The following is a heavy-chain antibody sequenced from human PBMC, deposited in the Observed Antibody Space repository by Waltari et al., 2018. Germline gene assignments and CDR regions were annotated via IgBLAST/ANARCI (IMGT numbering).Heavy chain of an antibody. CDR1: GFTFSSYG. Sequence: QVQLVESGGGVVQPGRSLRLSCAASGFTFSSYGMHWVRQAPGKGLEWVAVIWYNGSNKYYADSGRGRFTISRDSSAKTVYLRMDSLRPDDTALYFCAGDDPRWYPDAFDFWGQGTVVTVSS. CDR3: AGDDPRWYPDAFDF. J-gene: IGHJ3*01. CDR2: IWYNGSNK. V-gene: IGHV3-33*01. D-gene: IGHD2-15*01.